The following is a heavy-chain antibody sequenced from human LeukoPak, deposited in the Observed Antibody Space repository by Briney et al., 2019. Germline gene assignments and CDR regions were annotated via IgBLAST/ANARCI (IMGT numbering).Heavy chain of an antibody. Sequence: GGSLRLSCAASGFIVSSNYMSWVRQAPGKGLGWYSVIYSVGSTYYADSVKGRFTISRDNSKNTLYLQMNSLRAEDTAVYYCAGDSGSYQYFDYWGQGTLVTVSS. V-gene: IGHV3-53*01. J-gene: IGHJ4*02. CDR1: GFIVSSNY. CDR3: AGDSGSYQYFDY. CDR2: IYSVGST. D-gene: IGHD1-26*01.